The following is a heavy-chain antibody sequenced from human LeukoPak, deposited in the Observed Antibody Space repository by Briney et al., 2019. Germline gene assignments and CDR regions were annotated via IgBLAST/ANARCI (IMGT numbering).Heavy chain of an antibody. CDR1: GYTFTSYG. CDR3: ARVAKSYYYMDV. CDR2: SSAYNGNT. Sequence: GASVKGSCKASGYTFTSYGISWVRQAPGQGVVWMGWSSAYNGNTNYAQKLQGRVTMTTDTSTSTAYMELRSLRSDDTAVYYSARVAKSYYYMDVWGKGTTVTVSS. D-gene: IGHD5-12*01. J-gene: IGHJ6*03. V-gene: IGHV1-18*01.